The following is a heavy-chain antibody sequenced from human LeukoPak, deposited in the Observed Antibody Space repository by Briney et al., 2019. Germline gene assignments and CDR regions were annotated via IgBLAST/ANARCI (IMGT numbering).Heavy chain of an antibody. CDR2: IYPGDSDT. Sequence: GESLKISCKGSGYSFTSYWIGWVRQMPGKGLEWMGIIYPGDSDTRYSPSFQGQVTISADKSISTAYQQWSSLKASDTAMYYCARTGYTSGWYVGSFDYWGQGTLVTVSS. CDR3: ARTGYTSGWYVGSFDY. D-gene: IGHD6-19*01. V-gene: IGHV5-51*01. CDR1: GYSFTSYW. J-gene: IGHJ4*02.